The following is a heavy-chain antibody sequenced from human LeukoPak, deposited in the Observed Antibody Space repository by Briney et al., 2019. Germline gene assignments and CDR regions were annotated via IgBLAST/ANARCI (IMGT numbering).Heavy chain of an antibody. D-gene: IGHD6-19*01. CDR2: TYYRSKWCN. V-gene: IGHV6-1*01. CDR1: GDSVSSNSAA. J-gene: IGHJ5*02. CDR3: AMTPGIAVAGTRASWFDP. Sequence: SQTLSLTCAISGDSVSSNSAAWNWIRQSPSRGLEWLGRTYYRSKWCNDYAVSVKSRITINPDTSKNQFSLQLNSVTPEDTAVYYCAMTPGIAVAGTRASWFDPWGQGTLVTVSS.